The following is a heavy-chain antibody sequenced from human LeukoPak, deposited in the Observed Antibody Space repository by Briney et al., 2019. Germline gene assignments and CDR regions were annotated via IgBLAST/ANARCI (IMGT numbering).Heavy chain of an antibody. D-gene: IGHD5-12*01. J-gene: IGHJ4*01. V-gene: IGHV3-7*01. CDR2: IKEDGSEK. CDR3: ARDSRPRGATCFDN. CDR1: GFTFTEYW. Sequence: PGGSLRLSRAASGFTFTEYWMSWVRQAPGKGLEWVANIKEDGSEKYYVDSVKGRFTISRDDARKSLYLQMNSLRAEDTALYYCARDSRPRGATCFDNSGDRTLVTVSS.